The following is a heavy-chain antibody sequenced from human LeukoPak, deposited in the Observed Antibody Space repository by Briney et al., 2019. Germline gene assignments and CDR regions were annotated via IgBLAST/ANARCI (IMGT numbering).Heavy chain of an antibody. Sequence: GGSLRLSCVASGFTFDDYGMSWVRQAPGKELEWVSAINWNGGRTGYADSVKGRFTISRDNAKKSLYLQMNSLRAEDTALYYCARDSVGYDSSGTRRRLYYFDYWGQGTLVTVSS. V-gene: IGHV3-20*04. CDR3: ARDSVGYDSSGTRRRLYYFDY. D-gene: IGHD3-22*01. J-gene: IGHJ4*02. CDR1: GFTFDDYG. CDR2: INWNGGRT.